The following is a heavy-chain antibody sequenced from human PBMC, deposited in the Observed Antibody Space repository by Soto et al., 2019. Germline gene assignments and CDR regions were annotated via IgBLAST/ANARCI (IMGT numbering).Heavy chain of an antibody. J-gene: IGHJ4*02. V-gene: IGHV4-30-4*01. CDR2: IYYCRST. Sequence: QVQLQESGPGLVKPSQTLSLTCTVSGGSISSGDYYWSWLRQPPGKGLEWIGYIYYCRSTYYNPSLTSRVTISVDTSNNQFSLKLSSVTAADTAVYYCAREATIAARLDSWGQGTLVTVSS. CDR1: GGSISSGDYY. D-gene: IGHD6-6*01. CDR3: AREATIAARLDS.